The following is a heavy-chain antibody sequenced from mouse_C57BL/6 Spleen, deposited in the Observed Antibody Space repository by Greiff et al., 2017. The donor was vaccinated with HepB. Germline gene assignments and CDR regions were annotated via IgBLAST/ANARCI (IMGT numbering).Heavy chain of an antibody. J-gene: IGHJ4*01. D-gene: IGHD4-1*01. CDR1: GFTFSSYA. CDR2: ISDGGSYT. Sequence: EVQVVESGGGLVKPGGSLKLSCAASGFTFSSYAMSWVRQTPEKRLEWVATISDGGSYTYYPDNVKGRFTISRDNAKNNLYLQMSHLKSEDTAMYYCARERELGRWAMDYWGQGTSVTVSS. CDR3: ARERELGRWAMDY. V-gene: IGHV5-4*01.